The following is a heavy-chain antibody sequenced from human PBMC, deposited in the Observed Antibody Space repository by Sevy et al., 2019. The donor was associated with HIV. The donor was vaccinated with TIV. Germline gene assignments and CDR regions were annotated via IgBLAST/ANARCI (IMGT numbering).Heavy chain of an antibody. V-gene: IGHV3-74*01. CDR3: ARSGGYNKYDY. CDR1: GFTFSGYW. J-gene: IGHJ4*02. CDR2: INSDGSIT. D-gene: IGHD2-15*01. Sequence: GGSLRLSCAASGFTFSGYWMHWVRQAPGKGLVWVSLINSDGSITNYADSVKGRFTISRDNAKNTLYLQMNSLRAEDTAVYYCARSGGYNKYDYWGQGTLVTVSS.